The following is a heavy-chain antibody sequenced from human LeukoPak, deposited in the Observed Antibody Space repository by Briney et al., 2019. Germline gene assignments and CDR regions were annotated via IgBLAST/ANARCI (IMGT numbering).Heavy chain of an antibody. J-gene: IGHJ4*02. CDR2: ISYDGSNK. D-gene: IGHD3-3*01. CDR3: AKERRYYDFWSGIDY. V-gene: IGHV3-30*18. CDR1: GFTFGSYG. Sequence: PGGSLRLSCAASGFTFGSYGMHWVRQAPGKGLEWVAVISYDGSNKYYADSVKGRFTISRDNSKNTLYLQMNSLRAEDTAVYYCAKERRYYDFWSGIDYWGQGTLVTVSS.